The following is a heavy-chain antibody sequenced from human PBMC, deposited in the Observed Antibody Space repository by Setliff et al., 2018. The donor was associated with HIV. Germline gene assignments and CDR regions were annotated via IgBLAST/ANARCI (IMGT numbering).Heavy chain of an antibody. Sequence: ASVKVSCKASGYTFTNYDINWVRQATGQGLEWMGWMNPNSGNTGYAQKFQGRVTITADESTSTAYMELSSLRSEDTAVYYCAKGGYYDSTGYYYYYLYYLDEWGKGTTVTVSS. D-gene: IGHD3-22*01. V-gene: IGHV1-8*01. CDR3: AKGGYYDSTGYYYYYLYYLDE. CDR1: GYTFTNYD. J-gene: IGHJ6*03. CDR2: MNPNSGNT.